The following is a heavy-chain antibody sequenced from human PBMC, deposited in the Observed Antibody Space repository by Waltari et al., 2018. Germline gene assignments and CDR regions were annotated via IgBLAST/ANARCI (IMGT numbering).Heavy chain of an antibody. CDR3: ARFSPIGSDLGY. J-gene: IGHJ4*02. CDR2: IYHSGST. V-gene: IGHV4-38-2*01. CDR1: DYSISSGSY. Sequence: QVQLQESGPGLVKPSETLSLTCAVSDYSISSGSYWGWIRQPPGKGREWIGSIYHSGSTYYNPALKSRWTIAVHQSKNEFSPKLNSVTAADPAVYYCARFSPIGSDLGYWGQGNLVTVSS. D-gene: IGHD5-12*01.